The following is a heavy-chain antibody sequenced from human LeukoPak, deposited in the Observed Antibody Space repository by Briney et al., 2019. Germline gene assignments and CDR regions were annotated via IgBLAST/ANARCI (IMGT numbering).Heavy chain of an antibody. CDR3: VRGTPTPGMDY. CDR1: GYPFSAHF. Sequence: ASVTVSCTASGYPFSAHFLNWVRQAPGQGLEWMGNIDTTTGNPRYAQDFTGRFVFSLDTSVSTAYLQITSLKADDTAAYYCVRGTPTPGMDYWGQGTQVTVSS. V-gene: IGHV7-4-1*02. CDR2: IDTTTGNP. J-gene: IGHJ4*02. D-gene: IGHD3-10*01.